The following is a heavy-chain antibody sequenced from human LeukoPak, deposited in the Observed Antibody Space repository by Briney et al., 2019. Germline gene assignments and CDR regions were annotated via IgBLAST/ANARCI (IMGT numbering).Heavy chain of an antibody. CDR2: INTSTGNP. D-gene: IGHD2-2*01. CDR3: ARRGFVPAAKGGKSYFDY. J-gene: IGHJ4*02. CDR1: GYTFTSYA. Sequence: GASVKVSCEASGYTFTSYAMNWVRQAPGQGLEWMGWINTSTGNPTYAQGFTGRFVFSLDTSVSTAYLQISSLKAEDTAVYFCARRGFVPAAKGGKSYFDYWGQGTLVTVSS. V-gene: IGHV7-4-1*02.